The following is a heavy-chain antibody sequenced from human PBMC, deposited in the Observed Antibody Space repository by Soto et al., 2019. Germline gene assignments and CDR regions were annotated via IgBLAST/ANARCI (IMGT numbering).Heavy chain of an antibody. CDR2: IDPGSGKA. V-gene: IGHV1-3*01. Sequence: QVQLVQSGAEVKKPGASVRVSCKPSGYNLTNYAIQWVRQAAGQRLEWLGWIDPGSGKATYSQKVQGRITLSRDNSASTFYMDLNSLTSEDTAVYFCTRDLNGGNPFDYWGQGALVTVSS. CDR3: TRDLNGGNPFDY. CDR1: GYNLTNYA. J-gene: IGHJ4*02. D-gene: IGHD2-8*01.